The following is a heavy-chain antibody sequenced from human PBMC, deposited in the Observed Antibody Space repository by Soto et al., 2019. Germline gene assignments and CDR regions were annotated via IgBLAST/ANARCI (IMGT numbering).Heavy chain of an antibody. CDR3: ARGLYYDSSVKGGNWFDP. CDR1: GGSISSGDYY. V-gene: IGHV4-30-4*01. Sequence: PSETLSLTCTVSGGSISSGDYYWSWIRQPPGKGLEWIGYIYYSGSTYYNPSLKSRVTISVDTSKNQFPLKLSSVTAADTAVYYCARGLYYDSSVKGGNWFDPWGQGTLVTVSS. CDR2: IYYSGST. J-gene: IGHJ5*02. D-gene: IGHD3-22*01.